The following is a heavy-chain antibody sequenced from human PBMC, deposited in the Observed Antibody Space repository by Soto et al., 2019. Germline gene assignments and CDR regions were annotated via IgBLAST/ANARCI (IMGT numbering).Heavy chain of an antibody. CDR3: ARGYGDAFDS. Sequence: ASVKVSCKASGYTFTGYYMHWVRQAPGQGLEWMGWINPNSGGTNYAQEFRGRVTLTRDTSISTAYMELSRLRSDDTALYYCARGYGDAFDSWGQRTLVTVSS. CDR2: INPNSGGT. J-gene: IGHJ3*02. V-gene: IGHV1-2*02. CDR1: GYTFTGYY. D-gene: IGHD4-17*01.